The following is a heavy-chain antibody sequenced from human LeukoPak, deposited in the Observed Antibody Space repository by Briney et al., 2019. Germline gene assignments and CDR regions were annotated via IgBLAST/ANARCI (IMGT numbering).Heavy chain of an antibody. D-gene: IGHD3-9*01. CDR1: GGSISSYY. Sequence: PSKTLSLTCTVSGGSISSYYWSWIRQPPGKGLEWIGYIYYSGTTTSNPSLKSRVTISIDTSKNQFSLKLSSVTAADTAVYYCASFEAAGDYFDYWGQGTLVTVSS. CDR3: ASFEAAGDYFDY. V-gene: IGHV4-59*08. J-gene: IGHJ4*02. CDR2: IYYSGTT.